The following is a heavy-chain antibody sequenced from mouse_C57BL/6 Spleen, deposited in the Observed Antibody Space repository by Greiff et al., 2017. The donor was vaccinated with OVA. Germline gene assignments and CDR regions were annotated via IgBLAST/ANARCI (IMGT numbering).Heavy chain of an antibody. CDR1: GYTFTSYW. CDR3: AREDSYYYGSSYGFAY. D-gene: IGHD1-1*01. J-gene: IGHJ3*01. V-gene: IGHV1-59*01. Sequence: VQLQQSGAELVRPGTSVKLSCKASGYTFTSYWMHWVKQRPGQGLEWIGVIDPSDSYTNYNQKFKGKATLTVDTSSSTAYMQLSSLTSEDSAVYYCAREDSYYYGSSYGFAYWGQGTLVTVSA. CDR2: IDPSDSYT.